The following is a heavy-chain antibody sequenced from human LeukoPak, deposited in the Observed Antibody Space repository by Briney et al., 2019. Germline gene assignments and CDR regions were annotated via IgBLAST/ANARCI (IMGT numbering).Heavy chain of an antibody. V-gene: IGHV3-66*01. Sequence: GGSLRLSCAASGFTVSSNYMTWVRQAPGKGLEWVSVIYSGGSTYYSDSVKGRFIISRDNSKNTLYLQMGSLRAEDTAVYYCARYGSGSYYHYWGQGTLVTVSS. J-gene: IGHJ4*02. CDR2: IYSGGST. D-gene: IGHD3-10*01. CDR1: GFTVSSNY. CDR3: ARYGSGSYYHY.